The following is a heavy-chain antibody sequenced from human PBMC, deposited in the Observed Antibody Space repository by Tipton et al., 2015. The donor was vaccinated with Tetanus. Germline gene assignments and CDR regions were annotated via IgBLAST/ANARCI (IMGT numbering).Heavy chain of an antibody. CDR2: ISSRSSYI. D-gene: IGHD3-22*01. CDR3: AREGDSSGYYRSPTYAFDV. V-gene: IGHV3-21*06. J-gene: IGHJ3*01. Sequence: SLRLSCAGSGFTFSDYSMTWVRQAPGKGLEWISSISSRSSYIYYADSVKGRFTISRDNAKNSLYLQLNSLRDEDTAVYYCAREGDSSGYYRSPTYAFDVWGQGTMVIVSS. CDR1: GFTFSDYS.